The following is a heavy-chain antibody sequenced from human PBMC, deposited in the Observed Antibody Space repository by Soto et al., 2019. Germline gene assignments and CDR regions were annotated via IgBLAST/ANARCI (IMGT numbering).Heavy chain of an antibody. D-gene: IGHD3-3*01. CDR2: IYHSGTT. J-gene: IGHJ6*02. V-gene: IGHV4-4*02. CDR1: GGSISSHHG. Sequence: QVLLQESGPGLVTPSGTLSLTCAVSGGSISSHHGWTWVRQAPGKGLEWIGEIYHSGTTNYKPSLRSRATISIDKSKNQFFLKLTSVTAADTAVYYCAREVLGLRSLEWLSGGMDVWGQGTTVTVSS. CDR3: AREVLGLRSLEWLSGGMDV.